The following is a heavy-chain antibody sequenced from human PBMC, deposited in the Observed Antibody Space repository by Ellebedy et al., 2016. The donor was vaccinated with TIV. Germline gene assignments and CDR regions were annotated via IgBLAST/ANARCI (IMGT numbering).Heavy chain of an antibody. CDR1: GFSFSSYR. V-gene: IGHV3-21*06. CDR3: AKNNGGSGPNWFAP. CDR2: IGTTGAYI. D-gene: IGHD2-15*01. J-gene: IGHJ5*02. Sequence: GESLKISCAASGFSFSSYRMNWVRQTPERGLEWVSSIGTTGAYIFYADSVKGRFTISRDNAKNSLYLEMTNLRGEDTATYYCAKNNGGSGPNWFAPWGQGTLATVSS.